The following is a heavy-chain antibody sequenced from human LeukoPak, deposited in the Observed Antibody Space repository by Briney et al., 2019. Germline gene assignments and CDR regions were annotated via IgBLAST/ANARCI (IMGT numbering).Heavy chain of an antibody. Sequence: GGSLRLPCAASGFTFSSYGMHWVRQAPGKGLEWVAVIWYDGSNKYYADSVKGRFTISRDNSKNTLYLQMNSLRAEDTAVYYCAKAFLDHDAFDIWGQGTMVTVSS. J-gene: IGHJ3*02. V-gene: IGHV3-33*06. CDR3: AKAFLDHDAFDI. CDR2: IWYDGSNK. CDR1: GFTFSSYG.